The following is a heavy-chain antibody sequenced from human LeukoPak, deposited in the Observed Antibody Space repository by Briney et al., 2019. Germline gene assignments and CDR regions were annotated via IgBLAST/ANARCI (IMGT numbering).Heavy chain of an antibody. CDR3: AKESDSGYHSEGPKT. V-gene: IGHV3-30*02. Sequence: GGSLRLSCTASGFVLSDYGMHWVRQAPGKGLEWVVFVRNDGSNESYVGSVKGRFTISRDKSKNTLYLQMNSLRAEDTAVYSCAKESDSGYHSEGPKTWGLGTLVTVSS. D-gene: IGHD5-12*01. CDR2: VRNDGSNE. CDR1: GFVLSDYG. J-gene: IGHJ5*02.